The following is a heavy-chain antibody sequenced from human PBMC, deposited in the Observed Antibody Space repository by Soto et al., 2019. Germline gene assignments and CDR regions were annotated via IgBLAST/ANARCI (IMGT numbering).Heavy chain of an antibody. CDR3: ARGSLMVYDNFDY. CDR2: INHSGST. CDR1: GGSFSGYY. Sequence: SETLSLTCAVYGGSFSGYYWSWIRQPPGKGLEWIGEINHSGSTKYHPALKSRVTISVDTSKNQFSLKLSSVTAADTAVYYCARGSLMVYDNFDYWGQGTLVTVSS. V-gene: IGHV4-34*01. J-gene: IGHJ4*02. D-gene: IGHD2-8*01.